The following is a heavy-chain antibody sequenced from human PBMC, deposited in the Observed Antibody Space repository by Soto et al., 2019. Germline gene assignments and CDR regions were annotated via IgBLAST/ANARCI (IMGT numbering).Heavy chain of an antibody. Sequence: SVKVSCKASGGTFSSYTISWVRQAPGQGLEWMGRIIPILGIANYAQKFQGRVTITADKSTSTAYMELSSLRSEDTAVYYCARAALRGSFDYWGQGTLVTVSS. J-gene: IGHJ4*02. CDR1: GGTFSSYT. D-gene: IGHD3-10*01. V-gene: IGHV1-69*02. CDR3: ARAALRGSFDY. CDR2: IIPILGIA.